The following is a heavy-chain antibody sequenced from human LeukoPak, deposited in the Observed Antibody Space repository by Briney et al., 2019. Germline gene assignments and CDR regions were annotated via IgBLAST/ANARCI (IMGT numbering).Heavy chain of an antibody. CDR1: GGPIRNSY. V-gene: IGHV4-4*07. J-gene: IGHJ3*02. Sequence: SETLSLTCTVSGGPIRNSYWSWVRHSAGTGMQWIGRIHGTLGSTNHNPSLKSRVVMSLDTSSNQFSLRLSAMSAADTATYYCARIFDRDIWGQGTLATVSP. CDR3: ARIFDRDI. D-gene: IGHD3-3*01. CDR2: IHGTLGST.